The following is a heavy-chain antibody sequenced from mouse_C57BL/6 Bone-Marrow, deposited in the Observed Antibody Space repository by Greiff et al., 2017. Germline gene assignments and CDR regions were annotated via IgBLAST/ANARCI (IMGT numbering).Heavy chain of an antibody. D-gene: IGHD1-1*01. Sequence: QVTLKVCGPGILQPSQTLSLTCSFSGFSLSTFGMGVGWIRQPSGKGLGWLALIWWGGDKYYNPALKRRLTISKDTSKTQVFLKIANVDTADTATYYSARIGILRVVAWAMDYWGQGTSVTVSS. CDR1: GFSLSTFGMG. V-gene: IGHV8-8*01. J-gene: IGHJ4*01. CDR3: ARIGILRVVAWAMDY. CDR2: IWWGGDK.